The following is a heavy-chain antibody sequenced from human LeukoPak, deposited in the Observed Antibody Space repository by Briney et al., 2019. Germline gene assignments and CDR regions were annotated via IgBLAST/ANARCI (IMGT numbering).Heavy chain of an antibody. D-gene: IGHD2-2*01. CDR2: ISGYNGNT. CDR1: GYTFTDYY. J-gene: IGHJ4*02. CDR3: ARGSQSPYCSSTSCYCDY. V-gene: IGHV1-18*04. Sequence: ASVKVSCKASGYTFTDYYVHWVRQAPGQGLEWMGWISGYNGNTNYAQKLQGRVTMTTDTSTSTASMELRSLRSDDTAVYYCARGSQSPYCSSTSCYCDYWGQGTLVTVSS.